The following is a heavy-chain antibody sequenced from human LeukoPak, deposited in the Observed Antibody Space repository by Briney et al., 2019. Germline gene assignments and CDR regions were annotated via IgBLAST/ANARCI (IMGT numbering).Heavy chain of an antibody. CDR3: AKEIGYSYGYFSY. Sequence: GGPLRLPCAASGFPFSSYAVSWAPEAPGKGLEWVSPFRGSGGSTYYADSVKGRFTISRDNSKNTLYLQMNSLRAEDTAVYYCAKEIGYSYGYFSYWGQGTLVTVSS. CDR1: GFPFSSYA. D-gene: IGHD5-18*01. V-gene: IGHV3-23*01. J-gene: IGHJ4*02. CDR2: FRGSGGST.